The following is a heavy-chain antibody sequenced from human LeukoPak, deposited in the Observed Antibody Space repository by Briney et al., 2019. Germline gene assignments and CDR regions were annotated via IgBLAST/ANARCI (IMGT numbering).Heavy chain of an antibody. J-gene: IGHJ3*02. Sequence: ASVKVSCKASGYTFTGYYMHWVRQAPGQGLEWMGWINPNSGGTNYAQKFQGRVTMTRDTSISTAYMELSRLRSDDTAVYYCARKPITMIVVVIKGDAFDIWGQGTMVTVSS. CDR2: INPNSGGT. CDR1: GYTFTGYY. V-gene: IGHV1-2*02. D-gene: IGHD3-22*01. CDR3: ARKPITMIVVVIKGDAFDI.